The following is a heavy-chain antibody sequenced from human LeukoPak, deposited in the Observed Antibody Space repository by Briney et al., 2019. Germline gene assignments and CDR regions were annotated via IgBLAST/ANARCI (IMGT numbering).Heavy chain of an antibody. CDR2: INQGGSEK. CDR1: GFTFSSYW. Sequence: QPGGSLRLSCAASGFTFSSYWMSWVRQAPEKGLEWVANINQGGSEKYYVDSVRGRFTISRDNAKNSLYLQMNSLRAEDTAVYYCARDSVIFGVVIENYGMDVWGQGTTVTVSS. CDR3: ARDSVIFGVVIENYGMDV. J-gene: IGHJ6*02. V-gene: IGHV3-7*01. D-gene: IGHD3-3*01.